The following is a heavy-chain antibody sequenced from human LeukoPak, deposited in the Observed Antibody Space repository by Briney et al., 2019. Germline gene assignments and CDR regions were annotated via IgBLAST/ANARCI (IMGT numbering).Heavy chain of an antibody. V-gene: IGHV3-53*01. CDR3: ARPWGARTVRGLRQEEYGMDV. J-gene: IGHJ6*02. D-gene: IGHD3-10*01. CDR1: GFTVSSNY. CDR2: IYSGGST. Sequence: GRSLRPSCAASGFTVSSNYMSWVRQAPGKGLEWVSVIYSGGSTYYADSVKGRFTISRDNSKNTLYLQMNSLRAEDTAVYYCARPWGARTVRGLRQEEYGMDVWGQGTTVTVSS.